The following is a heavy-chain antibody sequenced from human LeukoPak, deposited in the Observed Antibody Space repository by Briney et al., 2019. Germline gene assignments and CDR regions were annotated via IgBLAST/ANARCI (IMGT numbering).Heavy chain of an antibody. CDR2: IYYSGST. D-gene: IGHD2-8*01. CDR3: ARVGPYCTNGVCYDAFDI. CDR1: GGSISSGGYY. Sequence: SQTLSLTCTVSGGSISSGGYYWSWIRQHPGKDLEWIGYIYYSGSTYHNPSLKSRVTISVDTSKNQFSLKLSSVTAADTAVYYCARVGPYCTNGVCYDAFDIWGQGTMVTVSS. J-gene: IGHJ3*02. V-gene: IGHV4-31*03.